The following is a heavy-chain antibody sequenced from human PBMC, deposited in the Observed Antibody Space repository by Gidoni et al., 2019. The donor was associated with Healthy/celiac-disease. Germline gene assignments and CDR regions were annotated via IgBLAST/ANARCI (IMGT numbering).Heavy chain of an antibody. D-gene: IGHD2-2*01. Sequence: QVQLVQSGAEVKKPGSSVKVSCTASGGTFSSYAISWVRQAPGQGLEWMGRIIPILGIANYAQKFQGRVTITADKSTSTAYMELSSLRSEDTAVYYCARDQRWYQLPMDVWGQGTTVTVSS. CDR1: GGTFSSYA. J-gene: IGHJ6*02. CDR3: ARDQRWYQLPMDV. CDR2: IIPILGIA. V-gene: IGHV1-69*04.